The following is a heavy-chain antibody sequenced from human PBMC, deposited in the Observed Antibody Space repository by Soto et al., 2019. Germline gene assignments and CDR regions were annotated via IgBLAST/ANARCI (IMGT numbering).Heavy chain of an antibody. CDR1: GGTFSSYT. CDR3: ARVESRYCSGGSCYSPFDY. CDR2: IIPILGIA. D-gene: IGHD2-15*01. V-gene: IGHV1-69*02. J-gene: IGHJ4*02. Sequence: GPPVKVSCKASGGTFSSYTISWVRQAPGQGLEWMGRIIPILGIANYAQKFQGRVTITADKSTSTAYMELSSLRSEDTAVYYCARVESRYCSGGSCYSPFDYWGQGTLVTVSS.